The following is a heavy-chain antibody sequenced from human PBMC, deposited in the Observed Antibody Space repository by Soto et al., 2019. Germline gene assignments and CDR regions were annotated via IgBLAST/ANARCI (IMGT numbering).Heavy chain of an antibody. CDR1: GGSFSGYY. Sequence: QVQLQQWGAGLLKPSETLSLTCAVYGGSFSGYYWSWIRQPPGKGLEWIGEINHSGSTNYNPSLKSRVTISVDTSKNQFSLKLSSVTAADTAVYYCARFRIFRNYYYYGMDVWGQGTTVTVSS. CDR2: INHSGST. CDR3: ARFRIFRNYYYYGMDV. J-gene: IGHJ6*02. D-gene: IGHD3-3*01. V-gene: IGHV4-34*01.